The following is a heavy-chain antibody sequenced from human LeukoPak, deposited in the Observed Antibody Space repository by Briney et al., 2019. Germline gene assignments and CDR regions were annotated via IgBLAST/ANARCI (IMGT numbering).Heavy chain of an antibody. V-gene: IGHV3-23*01. J-gene: IGHJ6*02. Sequence: GGSLRLSCAASGFTFTTYGMSWVRQAPGKGMEWVSVTSRSLRSTYYADSVKRRFTLSTDHPNPTLYLQMNSLRAEDTAVYYCAKATHHYYLYRMDVWRQGTTVTASS. CDR1: GFTFTTYG. CDR3: AKATHHYYLYRMDV. CDR2: TSRSLRST.